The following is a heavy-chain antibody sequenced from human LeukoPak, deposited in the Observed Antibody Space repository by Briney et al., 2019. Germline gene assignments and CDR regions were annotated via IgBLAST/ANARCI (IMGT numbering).Heavy chain of an antibody. CDR1: GGSISSYY. CDR3: ARGDYYGSGSYVIAFDI. Sequence: SETLSLTCTVSGGSISSYYWGWIRQPPGKGLEWIGYIYYSGSTNYNPSLKSRVTISVDTSKNQFSLKLSSVTAADTAVYYCARGDYYGSGSYVIAFDIWGQGTMVTVSS. V-gene: IGHV4-59*01. D-gene: IGHD3-10*01. CDR2: IYYSGST. J-gene: IGHJ3*02.